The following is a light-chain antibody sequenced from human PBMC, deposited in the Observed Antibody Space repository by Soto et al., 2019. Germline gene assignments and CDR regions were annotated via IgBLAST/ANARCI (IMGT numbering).Light chain of an antibody. Sequence: QSVLTQPASVSGSPGQSITISCTGTSSDVGGYDYVSWYQQHPGKAPKLMIYDVTNRPSGVSNRFSGSKSGNTASLTISGLPAEDKADYSCISYASINTYVFGTGTKLTVL. CDR3: ISYASINTYV. CDR1: SSDVGGYDY. V-gene: IGLV2-14*01. CDR2: DVT. J-gene: IGLJ1*01.